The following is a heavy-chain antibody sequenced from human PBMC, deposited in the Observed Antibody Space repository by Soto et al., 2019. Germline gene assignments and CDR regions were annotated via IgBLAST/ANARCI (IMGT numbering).Heavy chain of an antibody. CDR2: ISYDGSNR. CDR1: ALTFSSYA. J-gene: IGHJ4*02. Sequence: SLSLSCTASALTFSSYAMYWARQAPGKGIQSVAVISYDGSNRYYADSVKGPFTISKDNAKNTVYLQMISLRAEDTAVYYCTTVFEYWGQGT. D-gene: IGHD1-1*01. V-gene: IGHV3-30*07. CDR3: TTVFEY.